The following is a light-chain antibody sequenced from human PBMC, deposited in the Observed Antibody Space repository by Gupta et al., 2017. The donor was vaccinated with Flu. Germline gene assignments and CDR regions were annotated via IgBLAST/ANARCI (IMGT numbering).Light chain of an antibody. CDR3: QQYGGT. CDR2: GAS. V-gene: IGKV3-20*01. J-gene: IGKJ1*01. CDR1: QSVGSNY. Sequence: EIVLTQSPGTLSLSPGERATLSCRASQSVGSNYLAWYQQKPGQAPRLLIYGASSRATGIPDRFSGSGSGTDFTLTISRLEPEDFAVYYCQQYGGTFGQGTKVEIK.